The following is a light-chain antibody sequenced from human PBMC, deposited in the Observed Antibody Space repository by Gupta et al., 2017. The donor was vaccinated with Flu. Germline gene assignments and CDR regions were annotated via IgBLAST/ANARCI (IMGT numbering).Light chain of an antibody. CDR2: YED. CDR1: SSNIGKKA. Sequence: RVTISCSGSSSNIGKKAVNWYQQPPKKAPKLLIYYEDLLPSGVSDRFSDCKSGNSASLAISGLQSEDEAKYYCAAWADSLNGVVFGGGTKVTVI. J-gene: IGLJ3*02. CDR3: AAWADSLNGVV. V-gene: IGLV1-36*01.